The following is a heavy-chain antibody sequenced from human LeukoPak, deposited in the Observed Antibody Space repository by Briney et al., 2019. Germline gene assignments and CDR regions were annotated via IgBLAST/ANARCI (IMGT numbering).Heavy chain of an antibody. D-gene: IGHD3-3*02. CDR3: ARGRISISY. CDR2: IYYSGST. J-gene: IGHJ4*02. Sequence: SETLSLTRTVSGGSISSYHCRWIRQPPGKGLEWIGYIYYSGSTNYNPSLKSRVTISIDTSKNQISLKLSSVTAADTAVYYCARGRISISYWGRGTLVTVSS. V-gene: IGHV4-59*01. CDR1: GGSISSYH.